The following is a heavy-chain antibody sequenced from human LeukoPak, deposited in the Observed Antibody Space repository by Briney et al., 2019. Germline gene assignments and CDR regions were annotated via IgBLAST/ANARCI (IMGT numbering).Heavy chain of an antibody. CDR2: INHSGST. CDR3: ARARTRELLDY. Sequence: SETLSPTCAVYGGSFSGYYWSWIRQPPGKGLEWIGEINHSGSTNYNPSLKSRVTISVDTSKNQFSLKLSSVTAADTAVYYCARARTRELLDYWGQGTLVTVSS. D-gene: IGHD1-26*01. CDR1: GGSFSGYY. J-gene: IGHJ4*02. V-gene: IGHV4-34*01.